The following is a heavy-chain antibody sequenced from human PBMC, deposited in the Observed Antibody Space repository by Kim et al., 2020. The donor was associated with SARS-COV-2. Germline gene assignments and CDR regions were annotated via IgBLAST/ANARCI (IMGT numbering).Heavy chain of an antibody. CDR2: ISPNSGDA. Sequence: ASVKVSCRSSGYSFTDYYMHWVRQAPGQGLEWMGWISPNSGDANYAQAFQGRVTMTRDTSISTSYMDLSRLRSDDTAVYYCARGFTIFGVVTHYALDVWGQGTTVTVSS. J-gene: IGHJ6*02. CDR1: GYSFTDYY. D-gene: IGHD3-3*01. V-gene: IGHV1-2*02. CDR3: ARGFTIFGVVTHYALDV.